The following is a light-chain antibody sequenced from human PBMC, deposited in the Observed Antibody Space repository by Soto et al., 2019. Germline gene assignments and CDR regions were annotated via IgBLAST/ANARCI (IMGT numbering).Light chain of an antibody. CDR1: QSISSY. Sequence: DIQMSQSPPSLSASIGDRVTITCRASQSISSYLNWYQQKPGKAPKLLISAASSLQSGVPSRFSGSGSGTDFTLTISSLQPEDFATYYCQQSYQTPLTFGQGTRLEIK. CDR2: AAS. J-gene: IGKJ5*01. CDR3: QQSYQTPLT. V-gene: IGKV1-39*01.